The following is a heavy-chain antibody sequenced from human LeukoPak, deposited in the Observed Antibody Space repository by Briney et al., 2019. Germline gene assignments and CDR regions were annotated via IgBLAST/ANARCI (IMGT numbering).Heavy chain of an antibody. J-gene: IGHJ4*02. CDR3: ARAARPDYYDSPFDY. D-gene: IGHD3-22*01. CDR2: IYYSGST. Sequence: SETLSLTCTVSGGSISSSRSNYSWGWIRQSPGKGLEWIGTIYYSGSTYYNPSLKSRVTISVDTSKNQFSLRLSSVTAADTAVYYCARAARPDYYDSPFDYWGQGTLVTVSS. V-gene: IGHV4-39*01. CDR1: GGSISSSRSNYS.